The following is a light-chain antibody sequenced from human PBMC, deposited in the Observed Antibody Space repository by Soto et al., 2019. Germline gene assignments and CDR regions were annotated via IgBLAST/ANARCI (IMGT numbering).Light chain of an antibody. CDR1: SSNIGSNF. Sequence: QSVLTQPPSASGTPGQRVTISCSGSSSNIGSNFVYWYQQFPGTAPKLLIYGNTNRPSGVPDRFAGSKSGTSASLAITGLQAEDEADYYCQSYDSSLSDYVFGSGTKLTVL. J-gene: IGLJ1*01. CDR3: QSYDSSLSDYV. CDR2: GNT. V-gene: IGLV1-40*01.